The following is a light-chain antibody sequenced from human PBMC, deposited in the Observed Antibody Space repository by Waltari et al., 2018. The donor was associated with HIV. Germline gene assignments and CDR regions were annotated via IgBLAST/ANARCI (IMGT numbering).Light chain of an antibody. J-gene: IGLJ1*01. CDR2: DVG. CDR1: INDVCRYHS. V-gene: IGLV2-11*01. CDR3: CSYAGSLYV. Sequence: QSALTQPRSVSGSPAPSLTLSCPRTINDVCRYHSVSWYQQHPGKAPKLMIYDVGKRPSGVPDRFSGSKSGNTASLTISGLQAEDEADYYCCSYAGSLYVFGTGTKVTVL.